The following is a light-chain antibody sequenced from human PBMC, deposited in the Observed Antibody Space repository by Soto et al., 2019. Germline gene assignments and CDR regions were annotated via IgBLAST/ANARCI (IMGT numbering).Light chain of an antibody. CDR2: GAS. Sequence: EIVLTQSPGTLCLSPGERATLSCRASQIVSSSYLAWYQQKPGQAPRLLIYGASSRATGIPDRFSGSGSGTDFTLTISRLEPEDFAVYYCQQYGSSPRTFGQGTKVDIK. CDR3: QQYGSSPRT. V-gene: IGKV3-20*01. J-gene: IGKJ1*01. CDR1: QIVSSSY.